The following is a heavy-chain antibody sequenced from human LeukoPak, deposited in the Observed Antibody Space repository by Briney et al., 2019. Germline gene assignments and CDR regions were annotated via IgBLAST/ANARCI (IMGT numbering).Heavy chain of an antibody. CDR1: GGAFSSYA. CDR2: NIPILGIA. V-gene: IGHV1-69*04. Sequence: SVKVSCKASGGAFSSYAISWVRQAPGQGLEWMGRNIPILGIANYAQKFQGRVTITADKSTSTAYMELSSLRSEDTAVYYCARSRYSGYDGYFDYWGQGTLVTVSS. J-gene: IGHJ4*02. D-gene: IGHD5-12*01. CDR3: ARSRYSGYDGYFDY.